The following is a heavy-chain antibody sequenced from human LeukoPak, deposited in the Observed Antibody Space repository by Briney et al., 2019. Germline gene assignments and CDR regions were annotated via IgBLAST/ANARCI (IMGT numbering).Heavy chain of an antibody. CDR3: ARARPLWFGDY. CDR2: IKQDGSEK. Sequence: GGSLRLSCAASGFTFSSYWMSWVRQAPGKGLEWVANIKQDGSEKYYVDSVKGRFTVSRDNAENSLYLQMNSLRAEDTAVYYCARARPLWFGDYWGQGTLVTVSS. CDR1: GFTFSSYW. V-gene: IGHV3-7*03. J-gene: IGHJ4*02. D-gene: IGHD3-10*01.